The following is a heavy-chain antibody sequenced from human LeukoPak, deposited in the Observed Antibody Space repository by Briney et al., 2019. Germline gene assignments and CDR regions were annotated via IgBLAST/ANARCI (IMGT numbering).Heavy chain of an antibody. D-gene: IGHD1-26*01. V-gene: IGHV3-20*04. Sequence: GGSLRLSCAASGFIFDDYGMSWVRQAPGRGLEWVSGINWNGGSTSYADSVKGRFTISRDNAKNSLYLQMNSLRAEDTAFCYCARAHFRGSFGYWGQGTMVTVSS. J-gene: IGHJ4*02. CDR3: ARAHFRGSFGY. CDR2: INWNGGST. CDR1: GFIFDDYG.